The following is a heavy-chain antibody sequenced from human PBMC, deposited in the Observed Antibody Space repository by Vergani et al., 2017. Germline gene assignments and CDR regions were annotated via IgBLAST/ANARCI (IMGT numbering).Heavy chain of an antibody. D-gene: IGHD2-15*01. V-gene: IGHV5-51*03. CDR3: ARGGYCSGGSCLLDY. Sequence: EVQLVPSGAEVKKPGASLKISCKGSGYSFTSYWIGWVRQMPGKGLEWMGIIYPGDSDTRYSPSFQGQVTISAAKSISTAYLQWSSLKASDTAMYYCARGGYCSGGSCLLDYWGQGTLVTVSS. J-gene: IGHJ4*02. CDR2: IYPGDSDT. CDR1: GYSFTSYW.